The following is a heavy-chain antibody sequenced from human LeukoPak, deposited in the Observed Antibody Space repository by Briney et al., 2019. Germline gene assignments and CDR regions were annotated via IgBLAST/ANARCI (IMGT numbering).Heavy chain of an antibody. J-gene: IGHJ6*03. V-gene: IGHV3-7*01. D-gene: IGHD6-19*01. CDR2: IKQDGSEK. CDR3: AKGPYSSGWLSDYYYYYMDV. CDR1: GLTFNKYW. Sequence: PGGSLRLSCEASGLTFNKYWMTWVRQAPGKGLEWVANIKQDGSEKNYVDSVKGRFTISRDNAKNTLYLQMNSLRAEDTAVYYCAKGPYSSGWLSDYYYYYMDVWGKGTTVTISS.